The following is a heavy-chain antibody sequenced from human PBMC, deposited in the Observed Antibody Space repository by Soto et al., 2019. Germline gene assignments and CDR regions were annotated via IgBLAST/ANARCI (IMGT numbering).Heavy chain of an antibody. D-gene: IGHD5-18*01. CDR3: ARDTALAY. CDR2: ISYDGSNK. CDR1: GFTFSSYA. J-gene: IGHJ4*02. Sequence: QVQLVESGGGVVQPGRSLRLSCAASGFTFSSYAMHWVRQAPGKGLEWVAVISYDGSNKYYADSVKGRFTISRDNSKTTLYLQMNSLRAEDTAVYYCARDTALAYWVQGTLVTVSS. V-gene: IGHV3-30-3*01.